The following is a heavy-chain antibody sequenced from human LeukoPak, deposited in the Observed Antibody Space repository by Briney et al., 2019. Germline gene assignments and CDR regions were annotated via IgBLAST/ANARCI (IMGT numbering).Heavy chain of an antibody. CDR1: GGSVSSGSYY. CDR2: IYYSGST. J-gene: IGHJ4*02. D-gene: IGHD2-8*01. Sequence: SETLSLTCTVSGGSVSSGSYYWSWIRQPPGTGLEWIGYIYYSGSTYYNPSLKSRVTISIDTSRDQFSLKLSSVTAADTAVYYCARAPNPDFFDDWGQGTLVTVSS. CDR3: ARAPNPDFFDD. V-gene: IGHV4-61*01.